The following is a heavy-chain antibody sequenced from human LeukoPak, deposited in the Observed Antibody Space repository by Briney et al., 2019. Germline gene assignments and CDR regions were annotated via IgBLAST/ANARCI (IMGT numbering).Heavy chain of an antibody. CDR2: INPNSGGT. V-gene: IGHV1-2*02. J-gene: IGHJ2*01. Sequence: ASVKVSCKASGYTFTGYYMHWVRQAPGQGLEWMGWINPNSGGTNYAQKFQGRVTMTRDTSITTAYMELSRLSSDDTAVYYCARHPGKVTNDWYFDLWGRGTLVAVSS. D-gene: IGHD4-23*01. CDR3: ARHPGKVTNDWYFDL. CDR1: GYTFTGYY.